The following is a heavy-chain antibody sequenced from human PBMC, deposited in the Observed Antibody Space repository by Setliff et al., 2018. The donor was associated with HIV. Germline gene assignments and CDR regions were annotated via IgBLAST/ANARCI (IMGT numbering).Heavy chain of an antibody. CDR2: IKQDGSEK. Sequence: GGSLRLSCAASGLPFYNYWMTWLRRAPGRGLEWVAKIKQDGSEKYYVGSVKGRFTISRDNAKSSLYLQMNSLRAEDTAMYYCARDWRHGYDLNFDYWGQGTLVTVSS. CDR1: GLPFYNYW. CDR3: ARDWRHGYDLNFDY. D-gene: IGHD5-12*01. V-gene: IGHV3-7*01. J-gene: IGHJ4*02.